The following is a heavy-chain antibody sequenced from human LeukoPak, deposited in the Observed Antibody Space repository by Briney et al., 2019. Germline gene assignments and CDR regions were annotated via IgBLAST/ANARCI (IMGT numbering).Heavy chain of an antibody. CDR1: GDSVSFSY. V-gene: IGHV4-59*08. CDR3: ARHPFATPFDR. CDR2: VFHTGDS. Sequence: PSETLSLTCAVSGDSVSFSYWSWIRRPPGKGLEWIGYVFHTGDSNCNPSLKRRVTMSLDTSKNQLSLRLTSVTAADTAVYYCARHPFATPFDRWGRGTLVTVSS. J-gene: IGHJ5*02. D-gene: IGHD2-15*01.